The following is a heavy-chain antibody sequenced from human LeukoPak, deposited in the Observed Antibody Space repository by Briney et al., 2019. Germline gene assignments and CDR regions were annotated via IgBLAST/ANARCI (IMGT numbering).Heavy chain of an antibody. J-gene: IGHJ6*02. CDR3: ARGFLDYYYGMDV. CDR1: GFIISDYT. V-gene: IGHV3-21*01. Sequence: GGSLRLSCAASGFIISDYTMNWVRQAPGKGLEWVSSINSGSSDIYYADSVKGRFTISRDNAKNSLYLQMNSLRVEDTAVYYCARGFLDYYYGMDVWGLGTTVTVSS. CDR2: INSGSSDI.